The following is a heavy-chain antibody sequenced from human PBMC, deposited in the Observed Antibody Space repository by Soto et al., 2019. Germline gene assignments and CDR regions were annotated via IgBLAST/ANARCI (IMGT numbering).Heavy chain of an antibody. J-gene: IGHJ6*02. V-gene: IGHV1-69*06. D-gene: IGHD3-16*01. CDR3: ERDRIQLRLGKYSFNGMEV. CDR2: IVPRFGSP. Sequence: QVQLVQSGAEMRKPGSSLRVSCKASGGTFSDYAFSWVRQAPGQGLEWMGGIVPRFGSPNYAQKFGGRVTITADTSSSTVYMALSSLRFDDTAVYFCERDRIQLRLGKYSFNGMEVWGQGTTIIVSS. CDR1: GGTFSDYA.